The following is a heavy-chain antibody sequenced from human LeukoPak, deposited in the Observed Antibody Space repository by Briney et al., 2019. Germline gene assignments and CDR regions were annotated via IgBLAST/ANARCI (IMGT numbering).Heavy chain of an antibody. CDR1: GYTFTSYD. CDR2: MNPNSGNT. V-gene: IGHV1-8*01. Sequence: ASVKVSCKASGYTFTSYDINWVRQATGQGLEWMGWMNPNSGNTGYAQKFQGRVTMTRNTSISTAYMELSSLRSEDTAVYYCARPDYFGSGSYYNQYYFDCWGQGTLVTVSS. J-gene: IGHJ4*02. CDR3: ARPDYFGSGSYYNQYYFDC. D-gene: IGHD3-10*01.